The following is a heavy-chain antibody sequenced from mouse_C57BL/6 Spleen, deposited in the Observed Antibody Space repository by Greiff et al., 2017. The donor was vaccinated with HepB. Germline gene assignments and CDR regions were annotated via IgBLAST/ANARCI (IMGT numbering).Heavy chain of an antibody. D-gene: IGHD2-5*01. CDR2: IYPRSGNT. V-gene: IGHV1-81*01. CDR3: ARSGTIVNYFDY. J-gene: IGHJ2*01. Sequence: VKLQQSGAELARPGASVKLSCKASGYTFTSYGISWVKQRTGQGLEWIGEIYPRSGNTYYNEKFKGKATLTADKSSSTAYMELRSLTSEDSAVYFCARSGTIVNYFDYWGQGTTLTVSS. CDR1: GYTFTSYG.